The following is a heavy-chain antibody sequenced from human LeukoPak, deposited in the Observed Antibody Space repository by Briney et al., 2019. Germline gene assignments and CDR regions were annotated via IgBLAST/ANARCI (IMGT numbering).Heavy chain of an antibody. D-gene: IGHD3-16*02. CDR3: ARERQDTVIHSGAFDI. V-gene: IGHV3-30*04. CDR2: IASDGSHT. CDR1: GFTVSNYF. J-gene: IGHJ3*02. Sequence: PGRSLRLSCAASGFTVSNYFMHWVRQAPGNGLEWLADIASDGSHTFYVESVQGRLTLSRDNSKNTLYSQRNSQRAEDTALYFCARERQDTVIHSGAFDIWGQGKMVTVSP.